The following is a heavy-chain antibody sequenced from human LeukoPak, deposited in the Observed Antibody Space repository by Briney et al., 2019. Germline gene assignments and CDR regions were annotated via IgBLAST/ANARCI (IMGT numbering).Heavy chain of an antibody. CDR2: ISYDGSNK. V-gene: IGHV3-30*04. J-gene: IGHJ4*02. Sequence: GGSLRLSCAASGFTFSSYAMHWVRQAPGKGLEWVAVISYDGSNKYYADSVKGRFTVSRDNAKNSLYLEMNSLRVDDTAVYYCAREGTMISSFDYWGQGTLVTVSS. CDR3: AREGTMISSFDY. D-gene: IGHD3-22*01. CDR1: GFTFSSYA.